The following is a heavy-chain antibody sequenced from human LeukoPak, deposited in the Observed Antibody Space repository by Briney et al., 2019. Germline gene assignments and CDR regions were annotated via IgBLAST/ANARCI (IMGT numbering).Heavy chain of an antibody. CDR2: IYYSGST. D-gene: IGHD2-21*02. J-gene: IGHJ5*02. V-gene: IGHV4-31*03. Sequence: SETLSLTCTVSGVSISSGGYYWSWIRQHPGKGLEWIGYIYYSGSTYYNPSLKSRVTISVDTSKNQFSLKLSSVTAADTAVYYCARERLSSDMNWFDPWGQGTLVTVSS. CDR3: ARERLSSDMNWFDP. CDR1: GVSISSGGYY.